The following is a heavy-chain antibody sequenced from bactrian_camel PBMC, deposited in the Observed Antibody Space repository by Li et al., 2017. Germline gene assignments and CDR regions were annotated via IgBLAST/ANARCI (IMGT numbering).Heavy chain of an antibody. J-gene: IGHJ6*01. CDR2: IMANGTT. CDR3: AARGPYCYTKLSVRDFTY. CDR1: RFTSNGCG. D-gene: IGHD2*01. Sequence: HVQLVESGGGSVQAGGSLRLSCTKPRFTSNGCGVAWYRQADGKQREWVSSIMANGTTRYTESVKGRFTISKDKGKDVVYLQMNSLKPEDTAMYYCAARGPYCYTKLSVRDFTYWGQGTQVTVS. V-gene: IGHV3S9*01.